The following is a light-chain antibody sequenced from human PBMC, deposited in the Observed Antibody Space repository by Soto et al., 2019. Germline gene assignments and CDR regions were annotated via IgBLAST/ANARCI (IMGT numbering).Light chain of an antibody. J-gene: IGLJ1*01. CDR3: SSYSDSDTTV. Sequence: QSLPTQAASVSGSRGQSIPISCGGTISDVVAYIYVSWYQQFPGKAPKLIIYEVNNWPSGVSDRFSGSKSDTTAYLTISGLQAEDEADYYRSSYSDSDTTVFGTGTKVTVL. V-gene: IGLV2-14*03. CDR1: ISDVVAYIY. CDR2: EVN.